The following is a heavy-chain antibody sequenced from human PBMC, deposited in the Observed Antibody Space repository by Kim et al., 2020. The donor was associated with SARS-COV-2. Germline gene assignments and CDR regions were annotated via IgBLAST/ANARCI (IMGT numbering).Heavy chain of an antibody. CDR3: ARVKRLGSSGYRDYFDY. J-gene: IGHJ4*02. D-gene: IGHD3-22*01. V-gene: IGHV4-34*01. Sequence: LKSRVTISVDTSKNQFSLKLSSVTAADTAVYYCARVKRLGSSGYRDYFDYWGQGTLVTVSS.